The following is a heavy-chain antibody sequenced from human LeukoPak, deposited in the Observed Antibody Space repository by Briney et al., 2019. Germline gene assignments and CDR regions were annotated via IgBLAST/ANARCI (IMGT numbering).Heavy chain of an antibody. CDR2: IIPIFGTA. V-gene: IGHV1-69*13. J-gene: IGHJ6*03. Sequence: ASVKVSCKASGGTFSSYAISWVRQAPGQGLEWMGGIIPIFGTANYAQKFQGRVTITADESTSTAYMELSSLRSEDTAVYYCARDPRSTVTPYMDVWGKGTTVTVSS. CDR3: ARDPRSTVTPYMDV. D-gene: IGHD4-11*01. CDR1: GGTFSSYA.